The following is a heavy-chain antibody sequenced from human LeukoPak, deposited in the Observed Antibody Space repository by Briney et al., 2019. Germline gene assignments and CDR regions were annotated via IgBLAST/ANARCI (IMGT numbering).Heavy chain of an antibody. Sequence: SVKVSCKASGGTFSSYAISWVRQAPGQGLEWVGRIIPIFGTANYAQKFQGRVTITTDESTSTAYMELSSLRSEDTAVYYCARGYSSSWYDSDNWFDPWGQGTLVTVSS. V-gene: IGHV1-69*05. J-gene: IGHJ5*02. CDR2: IIPIFGTA. CDR3: ARGYSSSWYDSDNWFDP. D-gene: IGHD6-13*01. CDR1: GGTFSSYA.